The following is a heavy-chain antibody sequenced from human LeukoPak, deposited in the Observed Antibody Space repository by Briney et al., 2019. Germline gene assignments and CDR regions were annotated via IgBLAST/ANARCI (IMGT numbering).Heavy chain of an antibody. CDR1: GFTFSSYA. CDR3: ARDLRCSDGSCYSGYFHYGMDV. D-gene: IGHD2-15*01. CDR2: ISYNGGST. J-gene: IGHJ6*02. V-gene: IGHV3-23*01. Sequence: PGGSLRLSCAASGFTFSSYAMSWVRQPPGKGLDWVSSISYNGGSTYYADSVKGRFTISRDNARSTLYLQMNSLRADDTAVYYCARDLRCSDGSCYSGYFHYGMDVWGQGTTVSVSS.